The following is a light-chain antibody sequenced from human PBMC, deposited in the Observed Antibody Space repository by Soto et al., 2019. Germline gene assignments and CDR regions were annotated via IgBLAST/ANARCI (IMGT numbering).Light chain of an antibody. J-gene: IGLJ1*01. V-gene: IGLV2-14*01. CDR1: SSDVGGYNH. CDR2: DVN. Sequence: QSALTQPASVSGSPGQSITISCTGTSSDVGGYNHVSWYQQYPDKAPKLMIFDVNTRPSGISNRFSGSKSGNTASLTISGFQAEEEDDSYCSSYKSSSTLPFVFGTGTKVTVL. CDR3: SSYKSSSTLPFV.